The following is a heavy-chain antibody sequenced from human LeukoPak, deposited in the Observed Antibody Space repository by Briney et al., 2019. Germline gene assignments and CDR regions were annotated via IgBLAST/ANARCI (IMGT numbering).Heavy chain of an antibody. D-gene: IGHD1-26*01. CDR2: ISSSSSYI. CDR1: GFTFSTYE. V-gene: IGHV3-21*01. CDR3: ARIPGSYSEG. Sequence: GGSLRLSCAASGFTFSTYEMTWVRQAPGKGLEWVSSISSSSSYIYYADSVKGRFTISRDNAKNSLYLQMNSLRAEDTAVYYCARIPGSYSEGWGQGTLVTVSS. J-gene: IGHJ4*02.